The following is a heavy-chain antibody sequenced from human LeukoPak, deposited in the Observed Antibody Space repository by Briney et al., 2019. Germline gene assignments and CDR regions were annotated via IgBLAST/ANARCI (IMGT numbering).Heavy chain of an antibody. D-gene: IGHD3-10*01. CDR3: ARVLLWFGESYYGMDV. Sequence: GGSLRLSCAASGFTFSSYSMNWVRQAPGKGLEWVSSISSSSSYIYYADSVKGRFTISRDNPKNSLYLQMNSLRAEDTAVYYCARVLLWFGESYYGMDVWGKGTTVTVSS. CDR1: GFTFSSYS. CDR2: ISSSSSYI. J-gene: IGHJ6*04. V-gene: IGHV3-21*01.